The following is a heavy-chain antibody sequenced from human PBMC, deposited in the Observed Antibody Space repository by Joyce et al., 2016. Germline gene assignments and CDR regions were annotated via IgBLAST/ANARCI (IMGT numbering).Heavy chain of an antibody. CDR2: TDQDGSEK. CDR3: VRDDSTGYQYFDN. Sequence: EVQLVESGGGLVQTGGSLRLSCAASGFIFSRSWMSWVRQAPGRGLEWVANTDQDGSEKYSLDSVKGRFTISRDNTKNSLYLQMNSLRVEDTAVYYCVRDDSTGYQYFDNWGQGILVTVSS. J-gene: IGHJ4*02. V-gene: IGHV3-7*03. D-gene: IGHD3-22*01. CDR1: GFIFSRSW.